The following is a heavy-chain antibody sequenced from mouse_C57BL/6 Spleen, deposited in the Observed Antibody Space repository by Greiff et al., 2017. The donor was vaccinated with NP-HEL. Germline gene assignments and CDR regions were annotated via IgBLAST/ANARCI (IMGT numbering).Heavy chain of an antibody. D-gene: IGHD1-1*01. V-gene: IGHV14-2*01. CDR2: IDHEDGET. CDR1: GFNIKDYY. CDR3: ARDYYGSSSYYFDY. J-gene: IGHJ2*01. Sequence: VQLQQSGAELVKPGASVKLSCTASGFNIKDYYMHWVKQRTEQGLEWIGRIDHEDGETKYAPKFPGKATITADTSSNTAYLQLSILTSEDTAVYYCARDYYGSSSYYFDYWGQGTTLTVSS.